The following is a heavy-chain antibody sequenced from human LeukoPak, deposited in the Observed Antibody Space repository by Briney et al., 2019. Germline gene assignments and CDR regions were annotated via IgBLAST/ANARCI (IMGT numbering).Heavy chain of an antibody. CDR1: GFTFSSYE. V-gene: IGHV3-48*03. D-gene: IGHD3-16*01. CDR2: ISSSGSTI. CDR3: ARDLGAVRYFDY. J-gene: IGHJ4*02. Sequence: GGSLRLSCAPSGFTFSSYEMNWVRQAPGKGLEWVSYISSSGSTIYYADSVKGRFTISRDNAKNSVYLQMSSLRAEDTAVYYCARDLGAVRYFDYWGQGTLVTVPS.